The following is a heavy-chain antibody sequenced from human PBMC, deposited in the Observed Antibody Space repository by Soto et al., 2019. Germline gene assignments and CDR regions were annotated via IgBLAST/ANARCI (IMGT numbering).Heavy chain of an antibody. CDR3: AEGTAVARQHFAN. J-gene: IGHJ4*02. Sequence: QVQLVESGGGVVQPERSLGLSCAASGFTFRSYGMHWVRQAPGKGLEWVAAISADGIDKYYADSVKGRFTISRDNSKNALYLQMNGLRPEDTAVYYCAEGTAVARQHFANWGQGTLVTVSS. D-gene: IGHD6-19*01. CDR2: ISADGIDK. CDR1: GFTFRSYG. V-gene: IGHV3-30*18.